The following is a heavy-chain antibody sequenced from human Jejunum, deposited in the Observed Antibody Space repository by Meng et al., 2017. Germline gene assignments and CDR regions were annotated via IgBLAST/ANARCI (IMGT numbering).Heavy chain of an antibody. J-gene: IGHJ4*02. CDR1: GDSISSNY. V-gene: IGHV4-59*12. Sequence: SDILSLTCTVPGDSISSNYWSWSRQPPGKGLEWIGFIHYTRKTNYNPSLMSRATMSLDTSKNQLSLELNSVTAADTAVYYCARGFYYSRGYSAPFDSWGKETLVTSPQ. CDR3: ARGFYYSRGYSAPFDS. CDR2: IHYTRKT. D-gene: IGHD3-22*01.